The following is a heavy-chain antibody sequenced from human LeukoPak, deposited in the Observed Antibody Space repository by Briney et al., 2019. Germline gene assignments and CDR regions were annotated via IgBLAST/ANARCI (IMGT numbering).Heavy chain of an antibody. Sequence: SETLSLTCTVSGGSMSSYYWSWIRQPPGKGLERIGYIYYSGSTNYNPSLKSRVTISVDTSKNQFSLKLSSVTAADTAVYYCARGLEYCSGGSCGPVDYWGLGTLVTVSS. V-gene: IGHV4-59*12. CDR1: GGSMSSYY. J-gene: IGHJ4*02. CDR2: IYYSGST. CDR3: ARGLEYCSGGSCGPVDY. D-gene: IGHD2-15*01.